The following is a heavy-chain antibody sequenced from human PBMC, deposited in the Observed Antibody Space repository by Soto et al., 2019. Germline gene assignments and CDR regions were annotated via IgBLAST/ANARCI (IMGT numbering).Heavy chain of an antibody. J-gene: IGHJ4*02. CDR1: GFTFSNAW. V-gene: IGHV3-15*01. D-gene: IGHD2-2*01. Sequence: GGSLSLSCAASGFTFSNAWMSWVRQAPGKGLEWVGRIKSKTDGGTTDYAAPVKGRFTISRDDSKNTLYLQMNSLKTEDTAVYYCTTDRQVPRPVVPAAILAVDYWGQGTLVTVSS. CDR3: TTDRQVPRPVVPAAILAVDY. CDR2: IKSKTDGGTT.